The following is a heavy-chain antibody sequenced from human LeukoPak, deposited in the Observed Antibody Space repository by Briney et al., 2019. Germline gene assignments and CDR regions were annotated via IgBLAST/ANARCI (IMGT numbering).Heavy chain of an antibody. Sequence: GGSLRLSCAASGFIFSNFWMSWVRQAPGKGLEWVANIKQDGSEKYYVDSVKGRFTISRDNAKNSLYLQMNSLRAEDTAVYYCARAAGWYDAFDIWGQGTMVTVSS. V-gene: IGHV3-7*01. D-gene: IGHD6-19*01. CDR3: ARAAGWYDAFDI. CDR2: IKQDGSEK. J-gene: IGHJ3*02. CDR1: GFIFSNFW.